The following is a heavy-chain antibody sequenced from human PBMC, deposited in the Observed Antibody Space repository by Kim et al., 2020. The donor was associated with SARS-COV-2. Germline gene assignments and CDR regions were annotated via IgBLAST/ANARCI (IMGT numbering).Heavy chain of an antibody. CDR1: GFKFGDFY. CDR2: ISPSGHDI. CDR3: SRDPRPLDY. J-gene: IGHJ4*02. Sequence: GGSLRLSCTASGFKFGDFYMSWIRPAPGKGLESLSYISPSGHDINYADSVKGRFTISRDNAKNSLYLQMDSLRDEDMAVYYCSRDPRPLDYWGQGTLVTASS. V-gene: IGHV3-11*01.